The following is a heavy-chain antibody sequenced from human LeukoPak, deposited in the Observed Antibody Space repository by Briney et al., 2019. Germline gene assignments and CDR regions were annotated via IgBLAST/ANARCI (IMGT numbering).Heavy chain of an antibody. V-gene: IGHV3-74*01. Sequence: PGGSLRLSCAASGFTFSSYWMHWVRQAPGKGLLWVSHINSDGTSTSYADSVKGRFTISRNNAKSTLYLQMNSLRAEDTAVYYCARDFADLVGYWGQGALVTVSS. CDR3: ARDFADLVGY. D-gene: IGHD3-3*01. CDR1: GFTFSSYW. CDR2: INSDGTST. J-gene: IGHJ4*02.